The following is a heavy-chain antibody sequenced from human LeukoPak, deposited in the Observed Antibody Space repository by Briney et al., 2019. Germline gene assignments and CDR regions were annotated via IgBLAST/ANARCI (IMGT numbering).Heavy chain of an antibody. V-gene: IGHV4-34*01. D-gene: IGHD3-10*01. CDR1: GGSSSGYS. J-gene: IGHJ6*03. CDR3: ARAPATYYYGSGSYANDMDG. Sequence: PSQTMSPTCLLYGGSSSGYSWRWIRQPPGKGLEWIGEINNSGSNNYNPSLKSRVTISVDTSKNQFSLKLSSVTAADTAVYYCARAPATYYYGSGSYANDMDGWGKGTTVTVSS. CDR2: INNSGSN.